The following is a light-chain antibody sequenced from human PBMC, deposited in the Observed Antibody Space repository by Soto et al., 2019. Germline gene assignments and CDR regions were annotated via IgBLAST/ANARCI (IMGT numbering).Light chain of an antibody. CDR3: QQLNSYLALT. CDR2: AAS. V-gene: IGKV1-9*01. CDR1: QGISSY. Sequence: DIQLTQSPSFLSASVGDRVTITCRASQGISSYLAWYQQKPGKAPKILIYAASTLQSGFPSRFSVSGSGTEFTLTISSLQPEDVATYYCQQLNSYLALTFGGGTKVEIK. J-gene: IGKJ4*01.